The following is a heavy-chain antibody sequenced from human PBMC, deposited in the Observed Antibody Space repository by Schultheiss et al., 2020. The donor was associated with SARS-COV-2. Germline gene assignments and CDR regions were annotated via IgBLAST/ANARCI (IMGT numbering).Heavy chain of an antibody. Sequence: GGSLRLSCAASGFTFSSYAMSWVRQAPGKGLEWVSAISGSGGSTYYADSVKGRFTISRDNSKNTLYLQMNSLRAEDTAVYYCARGESLGGYYYGMDVWGQGTTVTVSS. CDR3: ARGESLGGYYYGMDV. J-gene: IGHJ6*02. CDR2: ISGSGGST. CDR1: GFTFSSYA. D-gene: IGHD3-16*01. V-gene: IGHV3-23*01.